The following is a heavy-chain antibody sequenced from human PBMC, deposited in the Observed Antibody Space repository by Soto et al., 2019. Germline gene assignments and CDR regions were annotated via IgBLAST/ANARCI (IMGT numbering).Heavy chain of an antibody. D-gene: IGHD2-2*01. CDR2: IKQDGSER. CDR1: GFTFSSYW. J-gene: IGHJ4*02. V-gene: IGHV3-7*05. CDR3: ARARYQPLPDY. Sequence: EVQLVESGGGLVQPGGSLRLSCAASGFTFSSYWMTWVRQAPGKGLEWVANIKQDGSERYYVDSVKGRFTISRDNAKNSLYLQMNSLRAEDTALYYCARARYQPLPDYWGQGTLVTVSS.